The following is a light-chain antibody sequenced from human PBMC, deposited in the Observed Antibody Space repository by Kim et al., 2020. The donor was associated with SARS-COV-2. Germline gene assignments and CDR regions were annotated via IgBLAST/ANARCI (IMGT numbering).Light chain of an antibody. J-gene: IGKJ2*01. CDR3: QQYNDWPPGDT. Sequence: EIVMTQSPVTLSVSPGERATLSCRASQSVSSNLAWYQQKPGQAPRLLIYGASTRATGIPARFSGSGSGTEFTLTISSLQSEDFAVYYCQQYNDWPPGDTFGQGPKLEI. CDR2: GAS. V-gene: IGKV3-15*01. CDR1: QSVSSN.